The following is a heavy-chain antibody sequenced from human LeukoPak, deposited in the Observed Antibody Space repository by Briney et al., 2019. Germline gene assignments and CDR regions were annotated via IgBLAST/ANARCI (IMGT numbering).Heavy chain of an antibody. CDR3: ARRSIAAANYYYYMDV. D-gene: IGHD6-13*01. J-gene: IGHJ6*03. CDR1: GGSISSYY. Sequence: PSETLSLTCTVSGGSISSYYWSWIRQPPGKGLEWIGYIYYSGSTNYNPSLKSRVTISVDTSKNQFSLKLSSVTAADTAVYYCARRSIAAANYYYYMDVWGQGTMVTVSS. V-gene: IGHV4-59*08. CDR2: IYYSGST.